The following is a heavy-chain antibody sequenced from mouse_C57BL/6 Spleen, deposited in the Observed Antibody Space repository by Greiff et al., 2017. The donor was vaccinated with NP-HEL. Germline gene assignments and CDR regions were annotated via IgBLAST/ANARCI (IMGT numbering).Heavy chain of an antibody. D-gene: IGHD1-1*01. CDR2: ISYDGSN. J-gene: IGHJ1*03. CDR3: ARGVVVRGYFDV. V-gene: IGHV3-6*01. Sequence: ESGPGLVKPSQSLSLTCSVTGYSITSGYYWNWIRQFPGNKLEWMGYISYDGSNNYNPSLKNRISFTLDTSKNQFFLKLNSVTTEDTATYYCARGVVVRGYFDVWGTGTTVTVSS. CDR1: GYSITSGYY.